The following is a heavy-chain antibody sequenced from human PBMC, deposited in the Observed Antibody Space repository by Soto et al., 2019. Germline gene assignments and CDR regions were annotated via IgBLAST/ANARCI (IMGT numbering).Heavy chain of an antibody. CDR2: ISGSGAIT. D-gene: IGHD3-9*01. Sequence: EVQLLESGGGLVQPGGSLRLSCVASGFTFENYDMRWVRQAPGKGLEWVSGISGSGAITYYADSVRGRFTISRDNSKNTLYLQLNSLGAEDTAIYYCAKDRQFRSYYESAGHYNNWGQGTLVTVSS. J-gene: IGHJ4*02. CDR3: AKDRQFRSYYESAGHYNN. V-gene: IGHV3-23*01. CDR1: GFTFENYD.